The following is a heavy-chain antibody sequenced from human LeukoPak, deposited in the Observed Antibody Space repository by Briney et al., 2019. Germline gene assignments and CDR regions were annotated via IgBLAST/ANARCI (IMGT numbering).Heavy chain of an antibody. D-gene: IGHD3-22*01. CDR2: ISSDGVNK. CDR1: GFTFSSYG. Sequence: GGSLRLSCAASGFTFSSYGMHWVRRAPGKGVEWVAVISSDGVNKYSADSVKGRFTISRDNSKNTLHLQMNSLRAEDTAVYYCAKGQNYYDGSGFYSTDYWGQGTPVTVSS. J-gene: IGHJ4*02. CDR3: AKGQNYYDGSGFYSTDY. V-gene: IGHV3-30*18.